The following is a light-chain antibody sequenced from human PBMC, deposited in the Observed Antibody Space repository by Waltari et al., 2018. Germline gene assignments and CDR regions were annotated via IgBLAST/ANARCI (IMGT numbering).Light chain of an antibody. CDR1: ALPNKY. CDR2: EEN. V-gene: IGLV3-10*01. Sequence: SYELTQPPSVSVSPGQTARTTCSGDALPNKYGYWYQQKSGQAPVLVIYEENKRRSGIPERFSGSSSGTMVTLTISGAQVEDEGDYFCYSTDRTGKQRVFGGGTKLTVL. CDR3: YSTDRTGKQRV. J-gene: IGLJ2*01.